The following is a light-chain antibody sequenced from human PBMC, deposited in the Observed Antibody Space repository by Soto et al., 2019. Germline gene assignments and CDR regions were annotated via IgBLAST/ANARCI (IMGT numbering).Light chain of an antibody. CDR3: QQYGSSPT. CDR1: QSVSSSY. Sequence: IGLTQSPCTLSLSQGERATLSCRASQSVSSSYLAWYQQKPGQAPRLLIYGASSRATGIPDRFSGSGSGTDFTLTISRLEPEDFAVYYCQQYGSSPTFGQGTKVDIK. V-gene: IGKV3-20*01. J-gene: IGKJ1*01. CDR2: GAS.